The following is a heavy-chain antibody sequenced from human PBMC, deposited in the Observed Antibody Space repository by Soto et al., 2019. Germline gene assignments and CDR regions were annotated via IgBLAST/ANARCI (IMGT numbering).Heavy chain of an antibody. CDR3: SRDATTGYSAAGDY. V-gene: IGHV3-74*01. D-gene: IGHD1-26*01. CDR2: INNDGSSR. Sequence: PGGSLRFSCAASGFTFSSYWMHWVRQSPGKGLMWVSRINNDGSSRSYADSVKGRFTISRDNAKNTLYLQVNSLRAEDTAVYYCSRDATTGYSAAGDYWGQGTLVTVSS. CDR1: GFTFSSYW. J-gene: IGHJ4*02.